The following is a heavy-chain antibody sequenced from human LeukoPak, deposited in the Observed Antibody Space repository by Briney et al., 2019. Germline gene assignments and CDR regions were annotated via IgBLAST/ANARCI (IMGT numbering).Heavy chain of an antibody. CDR1: GGSISSSSYY. V-gene: IGHV4-39*07. CDR2: IYYSGST. Sequence: SETLSLTCTASGGSISSSSYYWGWIRQPPGKGLEWIGSIYYSGSTYYNPSLKSRVTISVDTSKNQFSLKLSSVTAADTAVYYCARDRRGYSYRWGQGTLVTVSS. J-gene: IGHJ4*02. CDR3: ARDRRGYSYR. D-gene: IGHD5-18*01.